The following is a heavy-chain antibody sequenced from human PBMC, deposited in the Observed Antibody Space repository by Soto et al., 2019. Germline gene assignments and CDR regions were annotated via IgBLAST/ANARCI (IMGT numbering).Heavy chain of an antibody. J-gene: IGHJ5*02. D-gene: IGHD4-17*01. CDR1: SGSIDNVYW. CDR2: TSHDGVT. Sequence: SETLSLTCAVSSGSIDNVYWWSWVRQSPGKGLEWIGETSHDGVTNYNPSLKGRVTISIDKSKNQFSLKLNSVTAADTAVYYCARDQTTGDWFHAWGQGTLVSGAS. V-gene: IGHV4-4*02. CDR3: ARDQTTGDWFHA.